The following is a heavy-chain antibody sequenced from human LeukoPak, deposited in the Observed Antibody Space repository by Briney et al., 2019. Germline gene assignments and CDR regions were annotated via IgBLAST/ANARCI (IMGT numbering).Heavy chain of an antibody. J-gene: IGHJ4*02. CDR2: ITGSGDST. CDR1: GFTFSSYA. D-gene: IGHD4-11*01. V-gene: IGHV3-23*01. CDR3: ADSNYWYPVDY. Sequence: GGSLRLSCAASGFTFSSYAMRWVRQAPGKGLEWVSSITGSGDSTYYADSVMGRFTISRDNSKNTLYLEMNSLRAEDTALYYCADSNYWYPVDYWGQGTLVTVSS.